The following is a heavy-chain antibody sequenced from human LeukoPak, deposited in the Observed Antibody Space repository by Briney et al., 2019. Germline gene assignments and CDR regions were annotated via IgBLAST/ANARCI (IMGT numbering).Heavy chain of an antibody. V-gene: IGHV3-48*01. CDR3: ARDQEAMAAAGFFDY. CDR1: GFTFSSYS. J-gene: IGHJ4*02. Sequence: GGSLRLSCAASGFTFSSYSLSWVRQAPRKGLEWVSYISSSSTTIYYADSVKGRFTISRDNAKNSLYLQMNSLRAEDTAVYYCARDQEAMAAAGFFDYWGQGTLVTVSS. D-gene: IGHD6-13*01. CDR2: ISSSSTTI.